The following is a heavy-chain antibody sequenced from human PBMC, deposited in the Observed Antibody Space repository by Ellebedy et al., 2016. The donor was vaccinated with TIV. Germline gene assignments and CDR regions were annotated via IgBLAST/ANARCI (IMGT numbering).Heavy chain of an antibody. D-gene: IGHD3-10*01. J-gene: IGHJ4*02. Sequence: GESLKISCAASGFTFSSYWMHWVRQAPGKGPVWVSRINNGGSSTSYADSVKGRFTISRENSKNTLYLQMNSLRAEDTGVYYCARGSSMVRGAAWGQGTLVTVSS. CDR2: INNGGSST. V-gene: IGHV3-74*01. CDR1: GFTFSSYW. CDR3: ARGSSMVRGAA.